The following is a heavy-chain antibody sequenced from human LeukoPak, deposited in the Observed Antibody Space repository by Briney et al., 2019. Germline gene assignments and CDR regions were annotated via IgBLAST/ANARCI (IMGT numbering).Heavy chain of an antibody. V-gene: IGHV3-9*01. J-gene: IGHJ5*01. D-gene: IGHD5-24*01. Sequence: PGGSLRLSCAASGFIFNEYAMHWVRQAPGKGLEWVLSVNWSPGSEAYADSVKGRFTISRDNAKNSLYLQMNNLRIEDTALYYCVKDSAGDASDWLDSWGQGTLVTISS. CDR2: VNWSPGSE. CDR1: GFIFNEYA. CDR3: VKDSAGDASDWLDS.